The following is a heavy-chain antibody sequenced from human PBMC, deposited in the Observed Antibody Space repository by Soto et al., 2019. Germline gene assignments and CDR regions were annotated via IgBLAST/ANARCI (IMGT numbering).Heavy chain of an antibody. V-gene: IGHV1-24*01. J-gene: IGHJ5*02. CDR2: FDPEDGET. Sequence: ASVKVSCKVSGYTLTELSMHWVRQAPGKGLEWMGSFDPEDGETIYAQKFQGRVTMTEDTSTDTAYMELSSLRSEDTAVYYCATEYVVAATLSWFDPWGQGTLVTVSS. CDR3: ATEYVVAATLSWFDP. CDR1: GYTLTELS. D-gene: IGHD2-15*01.